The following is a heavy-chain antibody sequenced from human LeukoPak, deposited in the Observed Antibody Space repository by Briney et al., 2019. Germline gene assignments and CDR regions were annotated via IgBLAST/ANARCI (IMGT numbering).Heavy chain of an antibody. CDR2: IKQDGSEK. J-gene: IGHJ4*02. CDR3: ARWAASYDF. Sequence: GGPLRLSCAASGFTFSNYWMSWVRQAPGKGLEWVANIKQDGSEKYYVDSVTGRFTISRDNAKNSLYLQMNSLRAEDTAVYYCARWAASYDFWGQGTLVTVSS. D-gene: IGHD3-10*01. V-gene: IGHV3-7*01. CDR1: GFTFSNYW.